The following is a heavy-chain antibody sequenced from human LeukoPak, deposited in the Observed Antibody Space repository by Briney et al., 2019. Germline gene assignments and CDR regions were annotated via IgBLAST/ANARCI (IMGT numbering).Heavy chain of an antibody. Sequence: ASVTVSCKASGYTFTSYYMHWVRQAPGQGLEWMGLINPSGGSTSYAQKFQGRVTMTRDTSTSTVYMELSSLRSEDTAVYYCARAGITMVRGVPPNWFDPWGQGTLVTVSS. CDR1: GYTFTSYY. J-gene: IGHJ5*02. D-gene: IGHD3-10*01. V-gene: IGHV1-46*01. CDR3: ARAGITMVRGVPPNWFDP. CDR2: INPSGGST.